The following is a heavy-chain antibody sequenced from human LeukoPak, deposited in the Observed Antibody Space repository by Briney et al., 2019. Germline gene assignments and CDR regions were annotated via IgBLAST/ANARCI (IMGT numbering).Heavy chain of an antibody. CDR2: IYTSGST. D-gene: IGHD6-19*01. J-gene: IGHJ4*02. V-gene: IGHV4-4*07. Sequence: SETLSLTCTVSGGSISSYYWSWIRQPAVKGLEWIGRIYTSGSTNYNPSLKSRVTMSVDTSKNQFSLKLSSVTAADTAVYYCARETLDKGQWLVKGDWAFDYWGQGTLVTVSS. CDR1: GGSISSYY. CDR3: ARETLDKGQWLVKGDWAFDY.